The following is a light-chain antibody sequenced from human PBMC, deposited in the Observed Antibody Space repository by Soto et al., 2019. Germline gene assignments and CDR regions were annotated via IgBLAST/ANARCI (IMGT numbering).Light chain of an antibody. CDR2: EVS. CDR3: SSYAGSNNFVV. CDR1: SSDVGGYNY. J-gene: IGLJ2*01. Sequence: QSALTKPPSASGSPGQSVTISCTGTSSDVGGYNYVSWYQQHPGKAPKLMIYEVSKRPSGVPDRFSGSKSGNTASLTVSGLQAEDEADYYCSSYAGSNNFVVFGGGTKRTVL. V-gene: IGLV2-8*01.